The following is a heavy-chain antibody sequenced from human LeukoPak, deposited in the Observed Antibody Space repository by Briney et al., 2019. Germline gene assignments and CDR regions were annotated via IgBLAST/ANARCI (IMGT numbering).Heavy chain of an antibody. Sequence: PGGSLRLSCAASGFTFSSYAMSWFRQAPGKGLEWVSFIRSKVCGGTTEYAASVKGRFIISRDDSKSIAYLQMNSLKTEDTAVYYCTRGHGERYFDLWGRGTLVTVSS. D-gene: IGHD4-17*01. V-gene: IGHV3-49*03. J-gene: IGHJ2*01. CDR2: IRSKVCGGTT. CDR3: TRGHGERYFDL. CDR1: GFTFSSYA.